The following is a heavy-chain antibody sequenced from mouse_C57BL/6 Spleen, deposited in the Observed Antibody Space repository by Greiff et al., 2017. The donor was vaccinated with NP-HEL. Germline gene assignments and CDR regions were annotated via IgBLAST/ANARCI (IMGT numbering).Heavy chain of an antibody. CDR1: GYTFTSYW. CDR2: IYPGSGST. CDR3: ARRGDGYSAWFAY. D-gene: IGHD2-3*01. J-gene: IGHJ3*01. V-gene: IGHV1-55*01. Sequence: QVQLKQPGAELVKPGASVKMSCKASGYTFTSYWITWVKQRPGQGLEWIGDIYPGSGSTNYNEKFKSKATLTVDTSSSTAYMQLSSLTSEDSAVYYCARRGDGYSAWFAYWGQGTLVTVSA.